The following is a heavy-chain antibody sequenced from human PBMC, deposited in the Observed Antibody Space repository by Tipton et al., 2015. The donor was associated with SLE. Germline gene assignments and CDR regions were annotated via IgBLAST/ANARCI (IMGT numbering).Heavy chain of an antibody. J-gene: IGHJ4*02. V-gene: IGHV3-30-3*01. CDR1: GFTFSSYA. CDR3: ALPGGADGYY. CDR2: ISYDGSNK. D-gene: IGHD1-26*01. Sequence: QLVQSGGGVVQPGRSLRLSCAASGFTFSSYAMLWVRQAPGKGLEWEAVISYDGSNKYYADSVKGRFTISSDNSKNTLYLQMNSLGAEDTAVYYGALPGGADGYYWVQGILVTGS.